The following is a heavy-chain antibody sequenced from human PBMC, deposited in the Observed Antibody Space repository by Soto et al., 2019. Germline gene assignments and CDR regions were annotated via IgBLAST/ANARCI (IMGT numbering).Heavy chain of an antibody. J-gene: IGHJ6*02. CDR2: IDPSDSYT. CDR3: ARQMGYCSSTSCYMRYYYGMDV. CDR1: GYSFTSYW. Sequence: LVEYLKISCKGSGYSFTSYWISWVRQMPGKGLEWMGRIDPSDSYTNYSPSFQGHVTISADKSISTAYLQWSSLKASDTAMYYCARQMGYCSSTSCYMRYYYGMDVCGEGNTVSV. V-gene: IGHV5-10-1*01. D-gene: IGHD2-2*02.